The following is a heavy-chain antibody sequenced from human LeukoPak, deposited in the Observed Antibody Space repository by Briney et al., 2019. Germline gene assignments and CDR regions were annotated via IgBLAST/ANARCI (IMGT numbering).Heavy chain of an antibody. V-gene: IGHV4-39*07. CDR1: GVSISSSNSY. D-gene: IGHD6-6*01. CDR2: IYYSGNT. CDR3: ARVLYSSSSWPFDY. Sequence: SETLSLTCTVSGVSISSSNSYWGWIRQPPGKGLEWIGSIYYSGNTYYNASLKSQVSISIDTSKNQFSLKLSSVTAADTAVYYCARVLYSSSSWPFDYWGQGTLVTVSS. J-gene: IGHJ4*02.